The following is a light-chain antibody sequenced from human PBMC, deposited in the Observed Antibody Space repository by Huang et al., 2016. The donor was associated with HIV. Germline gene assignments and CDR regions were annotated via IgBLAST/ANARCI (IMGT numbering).Light chain of an antibody. V-gene: IGKV3-15*01. CDR3: QQYESWPALT. J-gene: IGKJ4*01. CDR1: QSVSNK. CDR2: GAS. Sequence: EIVMTQSPDTLSVSPGERATLSCRASQSVSNKLAWYQQKPGQAPRLLLHGASTRATGVPARFSGSGSGTEFTLTISSLRSEDCGVYYCQQYESWPALTFGGGTKVEIK.